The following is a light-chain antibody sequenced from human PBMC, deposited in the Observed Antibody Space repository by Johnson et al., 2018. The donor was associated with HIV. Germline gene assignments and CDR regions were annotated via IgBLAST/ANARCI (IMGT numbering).Light chain of an antibody. J-gene: IGLJ1*01. CDR3: GTWDCSLVYV. Sequence: QSVLSQPPSVSAAPGQKVTISCSGSSSNIGNNYVSWYQQLPGTAPKLLIYENNKRPSGIPDRFSGAKSGTSATLGITGIRTGDEADNYAGTWDCSLVYVFGTGTKVTVL. V-gene: IGLV1-51*02. CDR1: SSNIGNNY. CDR2: ENN.